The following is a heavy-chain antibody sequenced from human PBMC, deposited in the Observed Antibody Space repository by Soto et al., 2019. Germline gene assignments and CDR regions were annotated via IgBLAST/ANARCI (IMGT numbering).Heavy chain of an antibody. CDR3: ARVIAARPHYYYGMDV. CDR2: VNHSGST. V-gene: IGHV4-34*01. CDR1: GGAFSGYY. J-gene: IGHJ6*02. Sequence: SETLSLTCAVYGGAFSGYYWSWIRQPPGKGLEWIGEVNHSGSTNYNPSLKSRVTISVDTSKNQFSLKLSSVTAADTAVYYCARVIAARPHYYYGMDVWGQGTTVTVSS. D-gene: IGHD6-6*01.